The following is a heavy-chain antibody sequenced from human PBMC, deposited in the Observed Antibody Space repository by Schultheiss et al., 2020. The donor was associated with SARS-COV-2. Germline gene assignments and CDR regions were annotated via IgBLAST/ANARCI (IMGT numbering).Heavy chain of an antibody. Sequence: GGSLRLSCAASGFTVSSNYMSWFRQAPGKGLVWVAAISGSGGSTYYADSVKGRFTISRDNAKNSLYLQMNSLRAEDTAVYYCAKGGSGYSYYFDYWGQGTLVTVSS. CDR3: AKGGSGYSYYFDY. V-gene: IGHV3-23*01. CDR1: GFTVSSNY. CDR2: ISGSGGST. D-gene: IGHD3-22*01. J-gene: IGHJ4*02.